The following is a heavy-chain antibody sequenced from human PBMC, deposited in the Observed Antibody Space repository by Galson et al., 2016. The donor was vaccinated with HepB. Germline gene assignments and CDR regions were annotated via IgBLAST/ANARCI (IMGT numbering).Heavy chain of an antibody. CDR3: ARNSSGPYPFDY. CDR1: GYTFNNYG. V-gene: IGHV1-18*01. J-gene: IGHJ4*02. CDR2: ISADNDYT. Sequence: SVKVSCKASGYTFNNYGFSWVRQAPGQGLEWVGWISADNDYTHYAQKLQGRVSLTTDTSTSTAYMELRSLRSDDTAVYYCARNSSGPYPFDYWGQGTLVSVSS. D-gene: IGHD3-22*01.